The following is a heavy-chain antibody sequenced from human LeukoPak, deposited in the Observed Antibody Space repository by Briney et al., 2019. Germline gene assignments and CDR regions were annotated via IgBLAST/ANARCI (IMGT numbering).Heavy chain of an antibody. Sequence: ASVKVSCKASGYTFTSYDIHWVRQATGQGLEWMGWVSPNSGNTGYAQKLQGRVTMTTDTSTSTAYMELRSLRSDDTAVYYCAREWRYFDSWGQGTLVTVSS. D-gene: IGHD3-9*01. J-gene: IGHJ4*02. CDR2: VSPNSGNT. CDR1: GYTFTSYD. V-gene: IGHV1-8*02. CDR3: AREWRYFDS.